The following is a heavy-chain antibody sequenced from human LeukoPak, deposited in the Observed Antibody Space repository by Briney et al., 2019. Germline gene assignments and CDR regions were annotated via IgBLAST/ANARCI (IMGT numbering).Heavy chain of an antibody. D-gene: IGHD4-23*01. CDR3: ARDRGYSTFDY. CDR2: IEQDGGEK. J-gene: IGHJ4*02. Sequence: GGSLRLSCAASGFTFSNYWMSWVRQAPGKGLEWVANIEQDGGEKNYVGSVKGRFTISRDNARNSLYLQMNSLRAEDTAVYYCARDRGYSTFDYWGQGTLVTVSS. V-gene: IGHV3-7*01. CDR1: GFTFSNYW.